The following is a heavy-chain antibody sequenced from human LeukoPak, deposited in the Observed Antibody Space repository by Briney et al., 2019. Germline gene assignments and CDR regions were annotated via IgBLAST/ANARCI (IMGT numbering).Heavy chain of an antibody. J-gene: IGHJ5*02. Sequence: ASVKVSRKASGYTFTGYYMHWVRQAPGQGLEWMGWINPNSGGTNYAQKFQGRVTMTRDTSISTAYMELSRLRSDDTAVYYCARDVARVYNWFDPWGQGTLVTVSS. CDR3: ARDVARVYNWFDP. CDR2: INPNSGGT. CDR1: GYTFTGYY. D-gene: IGHD5-12*01. V-gene: IGHV1-2*02.